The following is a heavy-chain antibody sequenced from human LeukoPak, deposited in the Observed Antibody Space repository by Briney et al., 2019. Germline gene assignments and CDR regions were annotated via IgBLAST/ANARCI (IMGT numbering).Heavy chain of an antibody. CDR1: GGSYISYY. V-gene: IGHV4-4*09. CDR3: ARLLLGRAFDI. J-gene: IGHJ3*02. Sequence: PSETLSLTCTVSGGSYISYYWSWIRQPPGKGLEWIGYIYTSGSNNYNPSLKSRLTISVDTSKNQFSLTLSSVTAADTAVYYCARLLLGRAFDIWGQGTMVTVSS. CDR2: IYTSGSN. D-gene: IGHD2/OR15-2a*01.